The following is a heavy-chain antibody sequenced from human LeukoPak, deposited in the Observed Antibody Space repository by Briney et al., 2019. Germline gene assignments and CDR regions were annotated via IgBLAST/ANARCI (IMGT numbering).Heavy chain of an antibody. CDR2: IYYSGST. J-gene: IGHJ6*04. D-gene: IGHD4-17*01. Sequence: PSETLSLTCTVSGGSVSSSSYYWSWIRQPPGKGLEWIGYIYYSGSTNYNPSLKSRVTISVDTSKNQFSLKLSSVTAADTAMYFCARDRLTTLTRYYGMDVWGKGPTVTVSS. CDR1: GGSVSSSSYY. CDR3: ARDRLTTLTRYYGMDV. V-gene: IGHV4-61*01.